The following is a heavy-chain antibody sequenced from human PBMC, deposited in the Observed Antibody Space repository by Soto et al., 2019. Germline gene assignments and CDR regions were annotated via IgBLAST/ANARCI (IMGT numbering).Heavy chain of an antibody. CDR1: GFTFSSYA. Sequence: GGSLRLSCAASGFTFSSYAMSWVRQAPGKGLEWVSAISGSGGSTYYADSVKGRFTISRDNSKNTLYLQMNSLRAEDTAVYYRAKAGDFWSGYYKVPQHYFDYWGQGTLVTVSS. CDR2: ISGSGGST. D-gene: IGHD3-3*01. J-gene: IGHJ4*02. V-gene: IGHV3-23*01. CDR3: AKAGDFWSGYYKVPQHYFDY.